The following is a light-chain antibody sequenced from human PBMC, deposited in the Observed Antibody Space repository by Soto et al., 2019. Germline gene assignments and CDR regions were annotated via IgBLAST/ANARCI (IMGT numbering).Light chain of an antibody. V-gene: IGKV3-15*01. CDR3: QQYSKWPPMT. Sequence: EIVMTQAPATLSVSPGERATLSCRASQSVSYNLAWYQKKPGQAPRLLIYAASTRATGVPARFSGSGSGTDFTLTSSSLQSEDFALYYCQQYSKWPPMTFGGGTKVEI. J-gene: IGKJ4*01. CDR1: QSVSYN. CDR2: AAS.